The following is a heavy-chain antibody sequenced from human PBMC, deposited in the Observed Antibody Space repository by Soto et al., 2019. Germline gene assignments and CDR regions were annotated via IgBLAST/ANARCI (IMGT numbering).Heavy chain of an antibody. CDR2: IIPIYGTT. CDR1: GGTFSNDA. J-gene: IGHJ6*02. CDR3: ARDGMGTIVGGMDV. V-gene: IGHV1-69*13. Sequence: SVKVCCKTSGGTFSNDAIGWVRQAPGQGLECMGGIIPIYGTTHYAQKFQDRLKLTADESTGTAYMELSSLRSDDTGVYYCARDGMGTIVGGMDVWGQGTTVTVSS. D-gene: IGHD7-27*01.